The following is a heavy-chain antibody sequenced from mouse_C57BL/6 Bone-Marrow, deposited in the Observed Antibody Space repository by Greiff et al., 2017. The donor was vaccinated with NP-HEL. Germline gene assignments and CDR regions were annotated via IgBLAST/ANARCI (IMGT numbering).Heavy chain of an antibody. CDR1: GFNIKDDY. J-gene: IGHJ2*01. Sequence: VQLQQSGAELVRPGASVKLSCTASGFNIKDDYMHWVKQRPEQGLEWIGWIDPENGDTEYASKFQGKATITADTSSNTAYLQLSSLTSEDTAVYYCTTGFHYYGSSYGDYWGQGTTLTVSS. CDR3: TTGFHYYGSSYGDY. D-gene: IGHD1-1*01. V-gene: IGHV14-4*01. CDR2: IDPENGDT.